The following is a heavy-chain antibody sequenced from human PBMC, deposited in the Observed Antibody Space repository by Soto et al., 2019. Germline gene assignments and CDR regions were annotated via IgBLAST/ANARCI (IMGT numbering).Heavy chain of an antibody. D-gene: IGHD6-6*01. J-gene: IGHJ6*03. CDR2: IYYSGST. V-gene: IGHV4-31*03. CDR3: AGFDGAARPKYYYMDV. CDR1: GGSISSGGYY. Sequence: SETLSLTCTVSGGSISSGGYYWSWIRQHPGKGLEWIGYIYYSGSTYYNPSLKSRVTISVDTSKNQFSLKLSSVTAADTAVYYCAGFDGAARPKYYYMDVWGKGTTVTVSS.